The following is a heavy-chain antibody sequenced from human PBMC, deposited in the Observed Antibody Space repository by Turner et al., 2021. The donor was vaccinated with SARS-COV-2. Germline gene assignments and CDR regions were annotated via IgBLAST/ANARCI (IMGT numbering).Heavy chain of an antibody. J-gene: IGHJ6*03. D-gene: IGHD2-8*01. CDR3: ARDPNAGYYYMDV. Sequence: QVQLVESGGGVVPPGRALRLSCYASGFPLSRYGMPWVRQAQGKGVEWVAVKWYDGSNKYYADSVKGRYTVTRDNYKKTLYVQMNSMRAEDTAVYYCARDPNAGYYYMDVWGKGNTVNVSS. CDR1: GFPLSRYG. CDR2: KWYDGSNK. V-gene: IGHV3-33*01.